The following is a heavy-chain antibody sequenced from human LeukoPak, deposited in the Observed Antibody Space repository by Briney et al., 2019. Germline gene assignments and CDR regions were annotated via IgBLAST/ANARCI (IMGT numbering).Heavy chain of an antibody. CDR1: GFTFSSSG. Sequence: GGSLRLSCTASGFTFSSSGMNWVRQAPGKGLEWVSSISSSNTYTYYADSVRGRFAISRDNAKNSLYLQMNSLRDEDTAVYYCARAPVSGVSYWGQGTLVTVSS. CDR3: ARAPVSGVSY. D-gene: IGHD3-3*01. CDR2: ISSSNTYT. V-gene: IGHV3-21*01. J-gene: IGHJ4*02.